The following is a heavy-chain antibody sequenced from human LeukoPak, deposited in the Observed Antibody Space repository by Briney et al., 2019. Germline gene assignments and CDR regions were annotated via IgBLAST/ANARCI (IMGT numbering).Heavy chain of an antibody. Sequence: PGGSLRLSCAASGFTFSSYDIHWVRQVTEKGLEWVSAISGSGGSTYYADSVKGRFTISRDNSKNTLYLQMNSLRAEDTAVYYCAKASAMIVVVSKHFDYWGQGTLVTVSS. CDR1: GFTFSSYD. V-gene: IGHV3-23*01. CDR2: ISGSGGST. D-gene: IGHD3-22*01. CDR3: AKASAMIVVVSKHFDY. J-gene: IGHJ4*02.